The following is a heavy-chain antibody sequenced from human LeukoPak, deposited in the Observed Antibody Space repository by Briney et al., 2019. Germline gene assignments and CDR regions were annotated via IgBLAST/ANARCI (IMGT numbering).Heavy chain of an antibody. CDR1: GYTFTGYY. J-gene: IGHJ5*02. D-gene: IGHD6-19*01. CDR2: INPNSGGT. CDR3: ARDRAAVVGNWFDP. Sequence: ASVKVSCKASGYTFTGYYMHWVRQAPGQGLEWMGWINPNSGGTNYAQKFQGRVTMTRDTSISTAYMELSRLRSDDTAVYYCARDRAAVVGNWFDPWGQGTLVTVSS. V-gene: IGHV1-2*02.